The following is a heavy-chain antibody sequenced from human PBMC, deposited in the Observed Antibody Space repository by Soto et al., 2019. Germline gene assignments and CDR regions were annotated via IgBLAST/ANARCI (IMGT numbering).Heavy chain of an antibody. CDR2: IYNSGST. CDR3: ERYKSDIEMPRLYYFDY. V-gene: IGHV4-31*03. D-gene: IGHD5-12*01. J-gene: IGHJ4*02. Sequence: SLTCPVSRGSITNSGYYWRWVRPHPGKGLEWTADIYNSGSTHYNPSLKSRVSILLDTSNNQFSLKLTSVTAEDTAVYYCERYKSDIEMPRLYYFDYWGQGTVVTVSS. CDR1: RGSITNSGYY.